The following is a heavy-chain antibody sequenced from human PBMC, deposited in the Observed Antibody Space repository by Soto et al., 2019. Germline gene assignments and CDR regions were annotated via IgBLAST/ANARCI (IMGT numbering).Heavy chain of an antibody. CDR3: AKDLRSGPNWFDP. J-gene: IGHJ5*02. D-gene: IGHD3-3*01. V-gene: IGHV3-23*01. Sequence: PGGALRLSCAASGFTFSSYAMSWVRQAPGKGLEWVSGISGSGGTTYYADSVKGRFTISRDNSKNMLYLQMNSLRAEDTAVYYCAKDLRSGPNWFDPWGQGTLVTVSS. CDR2: ISGSGGTT. CDR1: GFTFSSYA.